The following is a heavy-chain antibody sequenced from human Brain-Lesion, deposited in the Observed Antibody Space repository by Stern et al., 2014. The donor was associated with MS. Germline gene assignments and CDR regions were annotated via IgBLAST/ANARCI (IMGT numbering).Heavy chain of an antibody. V-gene: IGHV4-61*02. J-gene: IGHJ6*02. Sequence: QVQLQESGPGLVKPSQTLSLSCTVSGGSISSGGYYWSWIRQPAGKGLEWIGRIFNSGSTDYNPSLKSRVTISIDTSKNQFSLRLNSMTAADTAVYYCARGRVVPGFQYYATDVWGQGTTVIVSS. CDR3: ARGRVVPGFQYYATDV. D-gene: IGHD2-2*01. CDR2: IFNSGST. CDR1: GGSISSGGYY.